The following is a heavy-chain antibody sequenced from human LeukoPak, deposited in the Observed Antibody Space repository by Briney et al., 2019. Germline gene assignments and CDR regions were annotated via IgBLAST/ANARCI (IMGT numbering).Heavy chain of an antibody. D-gene: IGHD3-10*01. CDR1: GFTFSSYA. CDR3: AKGYYYGSGSFRWFDP. J-gene: IGHJ5*02. Sequence: GGSLRLSCADSGFTFSSYAMSWVRQAPGKGLEWVSAISAGGGTTYYADSVKGRFTTSRDKSKNTLYLQMNSLRAEDTAVYYCAKGYYYGSGSFRWFDPWGKGTLVTVSS. V-gene: IGHV3-23*01. CDR2: ISAGGGTT.